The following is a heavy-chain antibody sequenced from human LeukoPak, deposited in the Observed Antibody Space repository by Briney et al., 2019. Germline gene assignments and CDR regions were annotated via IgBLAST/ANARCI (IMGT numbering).Heavy chain of an antibody. CDR3: ARDRGSSSWYYFDY. Sequence: PGGSLKLSCAASGFTFSSYWMNWVRQAPGKGLEWVSYISSSGSTIYYADSVKGRFTISRDNAKNSLYLQMNSLRAEDTAVYYCARDRGSSSWYYFDYWGQGTLVTVSS. CDR1: GFTFSSYW. CDR2: ISSSGSTI. J-gene: IGHJ4*02. D-gene: IGHD6-13*01. V-gene: IGHV3-48*04.